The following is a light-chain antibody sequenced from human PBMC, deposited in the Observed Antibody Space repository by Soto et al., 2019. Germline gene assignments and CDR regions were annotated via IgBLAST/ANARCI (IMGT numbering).Light chain of an antibody. Sequence: QAVVNQEPSLTVSPGETVTLTCGSITGAVTSAHYPYWFQQRPGQAPRTLIYDTSNKHSRTPARFSGSLLGGKAALTLSGAQPEDEAEYYCFLSYSGARKVFGGGTKVTVL. CDR2: DTS. V-gene: IGLV7-46*01. CDR1: TGAVTSAHY. CDR3: FLSYSGARKV. J-gene: IGLJ2*01.